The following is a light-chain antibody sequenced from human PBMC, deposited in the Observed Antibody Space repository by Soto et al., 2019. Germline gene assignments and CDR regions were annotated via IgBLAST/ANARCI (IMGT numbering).Light chain of an antibody. J-gene: IGKJ2*01. Sequence: VMTQSPATLSVSPGERATLSCRASQTVSNNLAWYRQRPGQAPSLLIYGISNRATGLPARFSGSGSGTEFTLTISILQSDDVGLYYCQQYNKWPHTFGQGTKLEIK. CDR2: GIS. CDR3: QQYNKWPHT. CDR1: QTVSNN. V-gene: IGKV3-15*01.